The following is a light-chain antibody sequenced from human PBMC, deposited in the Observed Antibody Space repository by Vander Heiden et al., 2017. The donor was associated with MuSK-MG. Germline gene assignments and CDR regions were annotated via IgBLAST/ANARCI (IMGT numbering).Light chain of an antibody. CDR2: DVS. J-gene: IGLJ2*01. Sequence: QSALTQPASVSGSPGQSTTISCTGTRRDVGGYNYVSWYQQHPGKAPKLMIYDVSNRPSGVSNRFSGSKSGNTASLTISGLQAEDEADYYCSSYTSSSTPHVVFGGGTKLTVL. CDR1: RRDVGGYNY. CDR3: SSYTSSSTPHVV. V-gene: IGLV2-14*03.